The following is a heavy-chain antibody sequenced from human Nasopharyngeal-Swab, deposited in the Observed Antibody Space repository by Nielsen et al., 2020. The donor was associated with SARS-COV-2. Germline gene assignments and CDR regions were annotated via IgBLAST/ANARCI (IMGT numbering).Heavy chain of an antibody. Sequence: GESLKISCAASGFTFSSYAMHWVRQASGKGLEWVAVISYDGSNKYYADSVKGRFTISRDNSKNTLYLQMNSLRAEDTAVYYCAREGGDYFDYWGQGTLVTVSS. D-gene: IGHD4-17*01. V-gene: IGHV3-30*04. CDR3: AREGGDYFDY. CDR2: ISYDGSNK. CDR1: GFTFSSYA. J-gene: IGHJ4*02.